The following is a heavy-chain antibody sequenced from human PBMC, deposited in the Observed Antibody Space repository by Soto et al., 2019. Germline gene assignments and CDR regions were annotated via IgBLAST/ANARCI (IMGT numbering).Heavy chain of an antibody. J-gene: IGHJ4*02. CDR3: ARPSDTPNYYDSSGPFDY. V-gene: IGHV4-39*01. D-gene: IGHD3-22*01. Sequence: SETLSLTCTVSGGSISSSSYYWGWIRQPPGKGLEWIGSIYYSGSTYYNPSLKSRVTISVDTSKNQFSLKLSSVTAADTAVYYCARPSDTPNYYDSSGPFDYWGQGTLVTVSS. CDR1: GGSISSSSYY. CDR2: IYYSGST.